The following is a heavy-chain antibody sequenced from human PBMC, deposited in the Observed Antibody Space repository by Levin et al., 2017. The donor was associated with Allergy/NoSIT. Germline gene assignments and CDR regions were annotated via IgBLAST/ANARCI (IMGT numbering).Heavy chain of an antibody. CDR3: TSGVVVPAAMNYYYYGMDV. CDR2: TRSKAYGGTT. D-gene: IGHD2-2*01. CDR1: GFIFGDYA. V-gene: IGHV3-49*03. Sequence: GGSLRLSCRGSGFIFGDYAMSWFRQAPGKGLEWVGFTRSKAYGGTTEYAASVNGRLTISRDDAKSIAYLQMNSLKTEDTAVYYCTSGVVVPAAMNYYYYGMDVWGQGTTVTVSS. J-gene: IGHJ6*02.